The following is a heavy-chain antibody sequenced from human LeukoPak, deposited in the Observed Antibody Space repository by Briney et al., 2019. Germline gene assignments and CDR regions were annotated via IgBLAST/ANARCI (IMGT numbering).Heavy chain of an antibody. CDR3: ARAPPYNWNYLKYYYYMDV. CDR1: GGSISRYY. Sequence: PSETLSLTCTVSGGSISRYYWSWIRQPPGKGLEWIGYIYYSGSTNNNPSLKSRVTISVDTSKNQFSLKLNSVTAADTAVYYCARAPPYNWNYLKYYYYMDVWGKGTTVTVSS. V-gene: IGHV4-59*01. J-gene: IGHJ6*03. CDR2: IYYSGST. D-gene: IGHD1-7*01.